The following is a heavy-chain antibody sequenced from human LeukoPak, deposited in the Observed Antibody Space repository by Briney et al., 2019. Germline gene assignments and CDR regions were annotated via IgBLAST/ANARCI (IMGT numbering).Heavy chain of an antibody. D-gene: IGHD3-10*01. CDR2: IYYSGNT. CDR1: GGSIISSHYY. Sequence: SETLSLTCTVSGGSIISSHYYWGWIRQPPGKGLEWIGSIYYSGNTYYTPSLKSRVTISVDTSNNQFSLKLSSVTAADPAVYYCTREGSGSLFYYGMDVWGQGTTVTVSS. V-gene: IGHV4-39*02. J-gene: IGHJ6*02. CDR3: TREGSGSLFYYGMDV.